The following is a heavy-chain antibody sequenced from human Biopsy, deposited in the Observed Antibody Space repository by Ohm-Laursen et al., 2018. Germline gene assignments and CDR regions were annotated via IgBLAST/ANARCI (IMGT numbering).Heavy chain of an antibody. CDR2: LSGGGSR. CDR3: ARGDYFDSNGYFWFDP. V-gene: IGHV3-53*01. Sequence: SLRLSCAAAGFDVRSNYMSWVRQPPGKGLEWVSLLSGGGSRFYADSVKGRFTISRDNSKNTLFLQMNFLTAEDTAVYYCARGDYFDSNGYFWFDPWGQGTLVTVSS. J-gene: IGHJ5*02. D-gene: IGHD3-22*01. CDR1: GFDVRSNY.